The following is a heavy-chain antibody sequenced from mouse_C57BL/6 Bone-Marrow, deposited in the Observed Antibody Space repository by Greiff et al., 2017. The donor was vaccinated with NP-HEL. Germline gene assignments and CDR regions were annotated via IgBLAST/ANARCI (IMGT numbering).Heavy chain of an antibody. V-gene: IGHV1-22*01. D-gene: IGHD1-1*01. CDR3: ARSTEGSSPYYYAMDY. CDR2: INPNNGGT. Sequence: EVKLVESGPELVKPGASVKMSCKASGYTFTDYNMHWVKQSHGKSLEWIGYINPNNGGTSYNQKFKGKATLTVNKSSSTAYMELRSLTSEDSAVYYWARSTEGSSPYYYAMDYWGQGTSVTVSS. CDR1: GYTFTDYN. J-gene: IGHJ4*01.